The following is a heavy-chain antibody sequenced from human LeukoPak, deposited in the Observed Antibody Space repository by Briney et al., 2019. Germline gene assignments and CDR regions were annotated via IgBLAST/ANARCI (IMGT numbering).Heavy chain of an antibody. CDR2: ISYDGSNK. CDR1: GFTFSSYA. CDR3: ASDTTTVSGWYYGMDV. J-gene: IGHJ6*02. V-gene: IGHV3-30-3*01. Sequence: PGRSLRLSCAASGFTFSSYAMHWVRQAPGKGLEGVVVISYDGSNKYYADAVKGRFTISRDNSKNTLYLQMNSLRAEDRAVYYCASDTTTVSGWYYGMDVWGQGNTVTVSS. D-gene: IGHD4-17*01.